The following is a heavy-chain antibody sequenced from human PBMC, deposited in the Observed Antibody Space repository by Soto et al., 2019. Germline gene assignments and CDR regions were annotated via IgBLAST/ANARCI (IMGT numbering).Heavy chain of an antibody. D-gene: IGHD2-21*02. CDR1: GYTFTSYA. V-gene: IGHV1-3*01. Sequence: QVQLVQSGAEVKKPGASVKVSCKASGYTFTSYAMHWVRQAPGQRLEWMGWINAGNGNTKYSQKFQGRVTITRDTTAITAYMEISSLRSEDTALYYCATSIVVVTAAVYWRQRTLVTVSS. CDR3: ATSIVVVTAAVY. J-gene: IGHJ1*01. CDR2: INAGNGNT.